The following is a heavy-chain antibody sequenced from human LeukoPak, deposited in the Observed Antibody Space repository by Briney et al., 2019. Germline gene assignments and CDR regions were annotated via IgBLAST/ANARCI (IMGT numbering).Heavy chain of an antibody. D-gene: IGHD3-22*01. CDR2: IGWNSGSI. V-gene: IGHV3-9*01. CDR3: AKDNRGYYYDSSGYYDY. CDR1: GFTFDDYA. Sequence: GGSLRLSCAASGFTFDDYAMHWVRQAPGKGLEWVSGIGWNSGSIGYADSVKGRFTISRDNAKNSLYLQMNSLRAEDTALYYCAKDNRGYYYDSSGYYDYWGQGTLVTVSS. J-gene: IGHJ4*02.